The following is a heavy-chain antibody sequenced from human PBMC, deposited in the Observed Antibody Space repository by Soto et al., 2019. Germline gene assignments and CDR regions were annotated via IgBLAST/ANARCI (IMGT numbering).Heavy chain of an antibody. CDR2: IKQDGSEK. Sequence: PGGSLRLSCAASGFTFSSYWMSWVRQAPGKGLEWVANIKQDGSEKYYVDSVKGRFTISRDNAKNSLYLQMNSLRAEDTAVYYCARIRVRMRGAFDIWGQGTMVTVSS. J-gene: IGHJ3*02. CDR1: GFTFSSYW. CDR3: ARIRVRMRGAFDI. D-gene: IGHD2-15*01. V-gene: IGHV3-7*01.